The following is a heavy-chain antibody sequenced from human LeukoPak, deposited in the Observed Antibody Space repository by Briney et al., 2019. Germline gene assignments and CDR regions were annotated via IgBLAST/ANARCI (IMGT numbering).Heavy chain of an antibody. CDR2: INPSGGST. J-gene: IGHJ4*02. Sequence: ASVKVSCKASGYAFTSYYMHWVRQAPGQGLEGMGLINPSGGSTSYAQKFQGRVTMTRDTSTSTVYMELSSLRSEDTAVYYCARGATFGGVIPQRSYFDYWGQGTLVTVSS. D-gene: IGHD3-16*02. CDR1: GYAFTSYY. CDR3: ARGATFGGVIPQRSYFDY. V-gene: IGHV1-46*01.